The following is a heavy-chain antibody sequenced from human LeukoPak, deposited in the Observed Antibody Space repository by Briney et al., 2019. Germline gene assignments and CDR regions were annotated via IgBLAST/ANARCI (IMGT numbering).Heavy chain of an antibody. Sequence: SVNVSCKASGGTFSNYAISWVRQAPGQGLEWMGAIIPIFGTANYAQKFQGRVTITADESTSTAYMELSSLRSEDTAVYYCARILSSSWYEYFHHWGQGTLVTVSS. CDR1: GGTFSNYA. J-gene: IGHJ1*01. V-gene: IGHV1-69*13. CDR2: IIPIFGTA. CDR3: ARILSSSWYEYFHH. D-gene: IGHD6-19*01.